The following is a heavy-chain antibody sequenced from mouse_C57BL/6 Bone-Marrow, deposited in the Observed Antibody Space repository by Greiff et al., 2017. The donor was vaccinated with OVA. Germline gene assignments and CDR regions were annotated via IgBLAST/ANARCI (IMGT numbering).Heavy chain of an antibody. CDR3: ARREGGFAY. CDR1: GFTFSSYT. J-gene: IGHJ3*01. Sequence: EVQLQESGGGLVKPGGSLKLSCAASGFTFSSYTMSWVRQTPEKRLEWVATISGGGGNTYYPDSVKGRFTISRDNAKNTLYLQMSSLRSEDTALYYCARREGGFAYWGQGTLVTVSA. CDR2: ISGGGGNT. V-gene: IGHV5-9*01.